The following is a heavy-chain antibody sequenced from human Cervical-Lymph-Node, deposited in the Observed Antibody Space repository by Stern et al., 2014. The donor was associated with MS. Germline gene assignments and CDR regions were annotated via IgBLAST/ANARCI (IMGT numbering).Heavy chain of an antibody. CDR2: IGRLISTT. V-gene: IGHV1-69*06. J-gene: IGHJ6*02. CDR1: GGTFNSYV. CDR3: ARGKKGRSRLFYHFYGMDD. Sequence: VQLVESGADVKKPGTSVKVSCKASGGTFNSYVISWVRQAPGQGLEWLGGIGRLISTTHHAQKLQGKVTITADKSRSTTYMELTSQRPDDTAVYYCARGKKGRSRLFYHFYGMDDWGQGTTVTVSS.